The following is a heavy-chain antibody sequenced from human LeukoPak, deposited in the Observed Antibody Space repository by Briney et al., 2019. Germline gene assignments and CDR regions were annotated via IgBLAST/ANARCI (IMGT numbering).Heavy chain of an antibody. Sequence: GASVKVSCKASGYTFTSYYMHWVRQAPGQGLEWMGIINPSGGSTSYAQKFQGRVTMTRDTSTSTVYMELSSLRSEDTAVYYCAYGSYQYYYYYGMDVWGQGTTVTVSS. CDR2: INPSGGST. J-gene: IGHJ6*02. V-gene: IGHV1-46*01. CDR1: GYTFTSYY. D-gene: IGHD1-26*01. CDR3: AYGSYQYYYYYGMDV.